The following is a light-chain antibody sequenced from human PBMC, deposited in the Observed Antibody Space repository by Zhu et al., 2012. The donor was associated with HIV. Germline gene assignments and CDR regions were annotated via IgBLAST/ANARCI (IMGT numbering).Light chain of an antibody. V-gene: IGKV1-5*03. Sequence: DVQMTQSPSTLSASVGERVSITCRASQSIHNWVAWYQQKPGKAPKLLIYKASSLESGVPSRISGGGSGTEFTLTISSLQPDDFAIYYCQQYKSYPVTFGGGTKVEI. CDR2: KAS. CDR3: QQYKSYPVT. CDR1: QSIHNW. J-gene: IGKJ4*01.